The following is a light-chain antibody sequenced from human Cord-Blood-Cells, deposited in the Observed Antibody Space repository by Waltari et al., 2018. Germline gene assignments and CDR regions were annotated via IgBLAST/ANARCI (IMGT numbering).Light chain of an antibody. Sequence: EIVLPQSPPTLSLSPGERATLSCRTSQSVSSYLAWYQQKPGQAPRLLIYDASNRATGIPARFSGSGSGTDFTLTISSLEPEDFAVYYCQQRSNWPYTFGQGTKLEIK. CDR3: QQRSNWPYT. J-gene: IGKJ2*01. CDR1: QSVSSY. CDR2: DAS. V-gene: IGKV3-11*01.